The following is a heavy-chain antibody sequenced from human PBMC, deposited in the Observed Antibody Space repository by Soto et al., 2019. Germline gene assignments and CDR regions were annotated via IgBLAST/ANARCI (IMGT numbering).Heavy chain of an antibody. D-gene: IGHD2-2*01. J-gene: IGHJ6*02. Sequence: QVQLVQPGAEVKKPGSSVKVSCKASGGTFSSYAISWVRQAPGQALEWIGGIIPISETTNYAQKFQGRVTRTVDESKSTASMELSSIRSADTAVYYCARSQGSSISLEIYYYYYSGMDVWCQGTTVTVSS. V-gene: IGHV1-69*01. CDR2: IIPISETT. CDR3: ARSQGSSISLEIYYYYYSGMDV. CDR1: GGTFSSYA.